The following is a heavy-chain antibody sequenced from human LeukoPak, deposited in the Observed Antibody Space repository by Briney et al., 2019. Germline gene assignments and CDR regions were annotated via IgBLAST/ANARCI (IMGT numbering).Heavy chain of an antibody. CDR2: IYGGDNT. V-gene: IGHV3-66*01. Sequence: GGSLRLSCAASGLTVSSNYMSWVRQAPGKGLEWVSLIYGGDNTYYADSVKGRFTISRDNSRNTLYLQMNSLRVEDTAVYYCVYWFDSWGQGTLVTVSS. J-gene: IGHJ5*01. CDR1: GLTVSSNY. CDR3: VYWFDS.